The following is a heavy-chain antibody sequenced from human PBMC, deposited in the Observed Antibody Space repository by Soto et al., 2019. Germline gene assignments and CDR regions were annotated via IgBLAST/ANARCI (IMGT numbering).Heavy chain of an antibody. CDR1: GGTFSSYA. J-gene: IGHJ6*02. Sequence: QVQLVQSGAEVKKPGSSVKISSKASGGTFSSYAISWVRQAPGQGLEWMGGFIPMFNRPHSARKFQGRVTLTADESTSTAYMDLSSLRSEDTAVYYCARGQFHHVSNYYYALDVWGQGTTVTVSS. V-gene: IGHV1-69*01. CDR3: ARGQFHHVSNYYYALDV. CDR2: FIPMFNRP.